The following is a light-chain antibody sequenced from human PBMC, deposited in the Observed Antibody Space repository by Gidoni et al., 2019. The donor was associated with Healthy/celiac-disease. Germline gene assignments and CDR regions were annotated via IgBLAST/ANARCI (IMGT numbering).Light chain of an antibody. V-gene: IGKV1-5*03. J-gene: IGKJ2*01. CDR3: QQYNSYSYT. CDR2: KAS. CDR1: QSISSW. Sequence: DIQMTQSPSTLSASVGDRVTITCRASQSISSWLAWYQQKPGKAPKLLIYKASSLERGVPSRFSGSGSGTEFTLTISSLQPDDFATYYCQQYNSYSYTFXQXTKLEIK.